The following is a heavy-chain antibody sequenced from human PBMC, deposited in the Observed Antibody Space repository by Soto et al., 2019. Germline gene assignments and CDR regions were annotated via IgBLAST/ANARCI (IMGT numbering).Heavy chain of an antibody. CDR1: GFTFSSYG. J-gene: IGHJ5*02. CDR2: ISYDGSNK. V-gene: IGHV3-30*18. CDR3: AKDQGSNWFDP. Sequence: SLRLSCAASGFTFSSYGMHWVRQAPGKGLEWVAVISYDGSNKYYADSVKGRFTISRDNSKNTLYLQMNSLRAEDTAVYYCAKDQGSNWFDPWGQGTLVTVSS.